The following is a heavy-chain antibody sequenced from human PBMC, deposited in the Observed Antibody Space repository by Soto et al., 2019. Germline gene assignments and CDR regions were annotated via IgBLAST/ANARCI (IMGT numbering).Heavy chain of an antibody. CDR3: ARSLSTIGARPDY. CDR1: GYTFTGYY. CDR2: INPNTGGT. Sequence: QVHLVQSGAEVVKPGASVTVSCEASGYTFTGYYIHWVRQAPGQGLEYMGWINPNTGGTKYPQRFQGRVTMTRDTSINTAYMELSWLTSDDTAVYFCARSLSTIGARPDYWGQGTLVTVSP. J-gene: IGHJ4*02. D-gene: IGHD6-6*01. V-gene: IGHV1-2*02.